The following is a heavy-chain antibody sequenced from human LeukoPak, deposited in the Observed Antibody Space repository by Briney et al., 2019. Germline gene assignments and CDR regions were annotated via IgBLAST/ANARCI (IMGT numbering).Heavy chain of an antibody. Sequence: SETLSLTCTVSGGSISSGSYCWSWIRQPAGKGLESIGRIYTSGSTNYNPSLKSRVTISVDTSKNQFSLKLSSVTAADTAVYYCARDFYSSGWDAPGDDAFDIWGQGTMVTVSS. D-gene: IGHD6-19*01. CDR3: ARDFYSSGWDAPGDDAFDI. CDR2: IYTSGST. J-gene: IGHJ3*02. V-gene: IGHV4-61*02. CDR1: GGSISSGSYC.